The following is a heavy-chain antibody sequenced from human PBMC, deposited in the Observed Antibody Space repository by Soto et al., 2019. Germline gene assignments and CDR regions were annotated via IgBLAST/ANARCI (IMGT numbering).Heavy chain of an antibody. CDR2: IYSGGST. D-gene: IGHD6-19*01. CDR3: ARRYSSGFYFDY. Sequence: GESLPLSRSASVFPVSSNYMSWVRPATGKGLEWVSVIYSGGSTYYADSVKGRFAISRDNSKNTLYLQMNSLRAEDTAVYYCARRYSSGFYFDYWGQGNLVPVSS. J-gene: IGHJ4*02. V-gene: IGHV3-53*01. CDR1: VFPVSSNY.